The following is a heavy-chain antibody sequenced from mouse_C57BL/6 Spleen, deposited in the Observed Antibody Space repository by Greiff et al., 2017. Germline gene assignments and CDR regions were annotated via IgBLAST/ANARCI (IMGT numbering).Heavy chain of an antibody. CDR1: GYTFTDYN. CDR2: INPNNGGT. Sequence: EVQLQQSGPELVKPGASVKMSCKASGYTFTDYNMHWVKQSHGKSLEWIGYINPNNGGTSYNQKFKGKATLTVNKSSSTAYMELRSLTSEDSAVYYCAPYYGSSYNFDVWGTGTTVTVSS. V-gene: IGHV1-22*01. CDR3: APYYGSSYNFDV. D-gene: IGHD1-1*01. J-gene: IGHJ1*03.